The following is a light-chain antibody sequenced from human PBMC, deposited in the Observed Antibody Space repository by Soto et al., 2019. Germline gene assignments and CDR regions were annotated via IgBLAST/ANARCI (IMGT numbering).Light chain of an antibody. CDR1: QSVSSSH. CDR3: QQSYTTPIT. Sequence: EIVLTQSPGTLSFSPGERATLSCRASQSVSSSHLAWYQQKPGQAPRLLIYGASSRATGIPDRFSGSGSGTDFTLTISRLQSEDFATYYCQQSYTTPITFGQGTRLEIK. J-gene: IGKJ5*01. CDR2: GAS. V-gene: IGKV3-20*01.